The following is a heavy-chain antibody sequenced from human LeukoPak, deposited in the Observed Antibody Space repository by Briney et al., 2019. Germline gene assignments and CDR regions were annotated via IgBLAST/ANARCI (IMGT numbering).Heavy chain of an antibody. J-gene: IGHJ4*02. CDR1: GGSISSYY. V-gene: IGHV4-59*01. Sequence: SETLSLTCTVSGGSISSYYWIWIRQPPGKGLEWIGYIYYSGSTNYNPSLKSRVTISVDTSKNQFSLKLSSVTAADTAVYYCARDNRGSYRERGYYFDYWGQGTLVTVSS. CDR3: ARDNRGSYRERGYYFDY. D-gene: IGHD1-26*01. CDR2: IYYSGST.